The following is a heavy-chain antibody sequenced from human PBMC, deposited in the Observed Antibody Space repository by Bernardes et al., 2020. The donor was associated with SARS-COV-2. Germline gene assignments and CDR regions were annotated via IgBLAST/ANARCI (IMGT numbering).Heavy chain of an antibody. CDR1: GYTLTELS. CDR2: FDPEDGET. V-gene: IGHV1-24*01. CDR3: ATDSPLYHIQLWSTGYYYGMDV. Sequence: ASVKVSCKVSGYTLTELSMHWVRQAPGKGLEWMGGFDPEDGETIYAQKFQGRVTMTEDTSTDTAYMELSSLRSEDTAVYYCATDSPLYHIQLWSTGYYYGMDVWGQGTTVTVSS. D-gene: IGHD5-18*01. J-gene: IGHJ6*02.